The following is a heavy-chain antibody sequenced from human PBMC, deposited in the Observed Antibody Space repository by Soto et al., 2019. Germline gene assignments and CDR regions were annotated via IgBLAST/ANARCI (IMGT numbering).Heavy chain of an antibody. J-gene: IGHJ4*02. Sequence: QITLKESGPTLVKPTQTLTLTCTFSGFSLSTSGVGVGWIRQPPGKALEWLALIYWDDDKRYSPSLKSRLTITKDTSKNQVVLTMTNMDPVDTATYYCAHRRRMLYGGNSPFDYWGQGTLVTVSS. V-gene: IGHV2-5*02. CDR1: GFSLSTSGVG. D-gene: IGHD2-21*02. CDR2: IYWDDDK. CDR3: AHRRRMLYGGNSPFDY.